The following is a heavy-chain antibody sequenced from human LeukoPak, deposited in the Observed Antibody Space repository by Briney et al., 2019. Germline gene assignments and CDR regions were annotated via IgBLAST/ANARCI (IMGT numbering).Heavy chain of an antibody. J-gene: IGHJ6*03. CDR2: ISYDGSNK. V-gene: IGHV3-30-3*01. CDR1: GFTFSSYA. CDR3: AKVPSGYYKDV. Sequence: SGGSLRLSCAASGFTFSSYAMHWVRQAPGKGLEWVAVISYDGSNKYYADFVKGRFTISRDNSKNTLYLQMNSLRAEDTAVYYLAKVPSGYYKDVWGKRTTGTVPS.